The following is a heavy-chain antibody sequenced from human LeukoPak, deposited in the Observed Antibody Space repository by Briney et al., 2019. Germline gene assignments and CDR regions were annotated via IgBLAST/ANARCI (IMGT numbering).Heavy chain of an antibody. CDR2: IYYSGST. J-gene: IGHJ1*01. CDR1: GFTFSGYY. D-gene: IGHD3-22*01. CDR3: ARRRYYDATGYLD. Sequence: GSLRLSCAASGFTFSGYYMSWIRQYPGKGLEWLGTIYYSGSTYYNASLKSRLFISVDTSNNQFSLRLSFVTAADTAVYYCARRRYYDATGYLDWGQGTLITVSS. V-gene: IGHV4-38-2*01.